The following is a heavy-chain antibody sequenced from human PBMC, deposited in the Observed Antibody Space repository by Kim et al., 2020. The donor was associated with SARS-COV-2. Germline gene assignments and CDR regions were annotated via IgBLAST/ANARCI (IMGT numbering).Heavy chain of an antibody. V-gene: IGHV3-30*18. CDR1: GFTFSSYG. CDR2: ISYDGSNK. Sequence: GGSLRLSCAASGFTFSSYGMHWVRQAPGKGLEWVAVISYDGSNKYYADSVKGRFTISRDNSKNTLYLQMNSLRAEDTAVYYCAKPVDGFTMIVQNWGQGTLVTVSS. J-gene: IGHJ4*02. CDR3: AKPVDGFTMIVQN. D-gene: IGHD3-22*01.